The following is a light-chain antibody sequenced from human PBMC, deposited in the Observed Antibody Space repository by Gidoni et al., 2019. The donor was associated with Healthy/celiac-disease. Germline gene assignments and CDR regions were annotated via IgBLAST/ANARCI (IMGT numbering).Light chain of an antibody. CDR3: QQSYSTRVT. J-gene: IGKJ4*01. V-gene: IGKV1-39*01. Sequence: DIQMTQSPSSLSASVGDRVTITCRARQSISSYLNWYQQKPGKAPKLLIYAASSLQSGVPSRFSGSGSGTDFTLTISSLQPEDFATDYCQQSYSTRVTFGGGTKVEIK. CDR1: QSISSY. CDR2: AAS.